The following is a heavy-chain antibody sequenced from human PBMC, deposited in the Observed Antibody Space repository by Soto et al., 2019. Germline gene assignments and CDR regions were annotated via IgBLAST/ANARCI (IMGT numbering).Heavy chain of an antibody. D-gene: IGHD3-10*01. J-gene: IGHJ4*02. Sequence: GGSLSLSCEASGFMFSSYAMLWVRQAPGKGLEWVSTIRGSGDDTYYADSVRGRFTISRDISKNTLYLQMNSLRVEDTALYYCTKDGWGDANKKPGIDYWGQGTLVTVSS. CDR3: TKDGWGDANKKPGIDY. CDR2: IRGSGDDT. V-gene: IGHV3-23*01. CDR1: GFMFSSYA.